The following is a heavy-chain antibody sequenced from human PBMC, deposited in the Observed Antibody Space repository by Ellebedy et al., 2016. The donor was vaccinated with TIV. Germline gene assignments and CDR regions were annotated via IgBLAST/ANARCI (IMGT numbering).Heavy chain of an antibody. V-gene: IGHV3-23*01. CDR3: ARDIQDCTGGNCYPDF. CDR1: GFTFSSYA. J-gene: IGHJ4*02. CDR2: ISGSGDSP. D-gene: IGHD2-15*01. Sequence: GESLKIFCAASGFTFSSYAMSWVRQAPGKGLEWVSAISGSGDSPHYADSVKGRFNISRDTSKNTLYLKMNSLRAEDTAVYYWARDIQDCTGGNCYPDFWGQGTLVTVSS.